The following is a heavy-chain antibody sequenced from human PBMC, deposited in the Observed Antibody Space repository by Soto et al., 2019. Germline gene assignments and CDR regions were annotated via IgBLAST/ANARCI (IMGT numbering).Heavy chain of an antibody. D-gene: IGHD3-10*01. CDR1: GGSVSSGSYY. J-gene: IGHJ6*02. CDR2: IYYSGST. Sequence: QVQLQESGPGLVKPSETLSLTCTVSGGSVSSGSYYWSWIRQPPGKGLEWIGYIYYSGSTNYNPSLNSRVTISVDTSKNQFSLKLSSVTAADTAVYYCARDLWGYYYGSGFMDVWGQGTTVTVSS. CDR3: ARDLWGYYYGSGFMDV. V-gene: IGHV4-61*01.